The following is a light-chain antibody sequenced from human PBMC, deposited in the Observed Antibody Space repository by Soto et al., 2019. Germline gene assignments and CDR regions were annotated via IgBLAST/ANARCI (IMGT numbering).Light chain of an antibody. J-gene: IGKJ4*01. CDR1: QSVDTY. CDR3: QQRRSSLT. V-gene: IGKV3D-11*02. CDR2: DVS. Sequence: TVLTQSPATLSLSPGERATLSCRASQSVDTYLAWYQQKSGRAPRLLLYDVSKRATGIPPRFSGSGAGTDFTLTISSLEPEDSATYYCQQRRSSLTFGGGTKVDIK.